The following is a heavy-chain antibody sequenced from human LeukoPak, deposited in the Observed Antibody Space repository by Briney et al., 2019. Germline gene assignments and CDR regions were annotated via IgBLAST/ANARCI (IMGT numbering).Heavy chain of an antibody. V-gene: IGHV3-9*01. J-gene: IGHJ4*02. CDR3: AKDHESDGYPCLDH. Sequence: SLRLPFGASGFPFDDCAMPWVRQGSGKGLGWGSGISWNSGSTYYADAVRGRFTISRDNSRNTLSLQMDSLRAEDTAVYYCAKDHESDGYPCLDHWGLGTLVTVSS. CDR1: GFPFDDCA. D-gene: IGHD3-22*01. CDR2: ISWNSGST.